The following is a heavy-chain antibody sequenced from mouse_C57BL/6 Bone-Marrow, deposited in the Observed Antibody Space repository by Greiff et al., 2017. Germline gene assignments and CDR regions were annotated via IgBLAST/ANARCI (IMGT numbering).Heavy chain of an antibody. CDR2: INPNYGTT. J-gene: IGHJ4*01. Sequence: QLQESGPELVKPGASVKISCKASGYSFTDYNMNWVKQSNGQSLEWIGVINPNYGTTSYNQKFKGKATLTVDQSSSTAYMQLNSLTSEDSAVYVCVRGCDYDYAMYYGGQGTAVTVTS. CDR3: VRGCDYDYAMYY. V-gene: IGHV1-39*01. D-gene: IGHD2-13*01. CDR1: GYSFTDYN.